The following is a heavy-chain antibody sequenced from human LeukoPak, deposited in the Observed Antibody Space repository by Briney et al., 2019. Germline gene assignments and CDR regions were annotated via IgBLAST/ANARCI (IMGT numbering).Heavy chain of an antibody. CDR1: GGSISSYY. Sequence: SETLSLTCTVSGGSISSYYWSWIRQPPGKGLEWIGYIYYSGSTNYNPSLKSRVTISVDTSKNQFSLKLSSVTAADTAVYYCARRTDYWGQGTLVTVSS. CDR3: ARRTDY. V-gene: IGHV4-59*08. CDR2: IYYSGST. D-gene: IGHD1-14*01. J-gene: IGHJ4*02.